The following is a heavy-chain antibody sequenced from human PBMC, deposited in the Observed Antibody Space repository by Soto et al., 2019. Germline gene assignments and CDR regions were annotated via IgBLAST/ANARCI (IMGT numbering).Heavy chain of an antibody. Sequence: PYETLSLTCAFYGGSFIGYSWTWIRQPPGTGLEWIGEINHSGSTNYNPSLKSRVTISVDTSKNQFPLKLTSVTAADTAVYYCARDKISGLFDFWGQGTLVIV. J-gene: IGHJ4*02. D-gene: IGHD5-12*01. CDR3: ARDKISGLFDF. CDR1: GGSFIGYS. V-gene: IGHV4-34*01. CDR2: INHSGST.